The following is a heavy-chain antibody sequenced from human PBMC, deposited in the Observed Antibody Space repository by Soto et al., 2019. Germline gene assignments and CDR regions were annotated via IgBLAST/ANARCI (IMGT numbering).Heavy chain of an antibody. V-gene: IGHV4-59*01. D-gene: IGHD3-3*01. Sequence: SKTLSLTCTVSGGSISSYYWSWIRQPPGKGLEWIGYIYYSGSTNYNPSLKSRVTISVDTSKNQFSLKLSSVTAADTAVYYCARGGNDCWSGDPYYYYYMDFRGKGSTVTVSS. CDR3: ARGGNDCWSGDPYYYYYMDF. CDR1: GGSISSYY. J-gene: IGHJ6*03. CDR2: IYYSGST.